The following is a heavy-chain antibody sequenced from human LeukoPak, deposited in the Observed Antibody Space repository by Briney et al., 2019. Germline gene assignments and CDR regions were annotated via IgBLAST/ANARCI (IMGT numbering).Heavy chain of an antibody. CDR2: ILPSLGIG. V-gene: IGHV1-69*04. CDR3: AREACRQIGTMWPSLGGQDCRYDY. CDR1: GGTFQGGTSNNYA. D-gene: IGHD1-7*01. Sequence: SVKVSCKASGGTFQGGTSNNYAINWVRQAPGQGLEWLGRILPSLGIGNYPQKFQGRVTITADESASTAYMELSGLRSDDTAEYYCAREACRQIGTMWPSLGGQDCRYDYWGPGTLVTVSS. J-gene: IGHJ4*02.